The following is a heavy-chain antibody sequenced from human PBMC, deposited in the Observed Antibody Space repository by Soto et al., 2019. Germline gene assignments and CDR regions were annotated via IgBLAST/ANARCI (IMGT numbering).Heavy chain of an antibody. V-gene: IGHV1-69*08. Sequence: QVQLVQSGAEVKKPGSSVKVSCKASGGTFSTYTITWVRQAPGQGLEGLGRIIPIIGIINYAQKSQGRVTISEDKFTATAYMELTGLRSDDTAVYYCAGDPDSHYNDSHASSYPWGQGTLVTVSS. CDR1: GGTFSTYT. CDR3: AGDPDSHYNDSHASSYP. J-gene: IGHJ5*02. CDR2: IIPIIGII. D-gene: IGHD4-4*01.